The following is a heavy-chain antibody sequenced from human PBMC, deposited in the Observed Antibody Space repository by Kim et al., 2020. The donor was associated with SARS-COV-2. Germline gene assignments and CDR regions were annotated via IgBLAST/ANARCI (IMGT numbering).Heavy chain of an antibody. J-gene: IGHJ6*02. V-gene: IGHV3-30*04. D-gene: IGHD2-15*01. CDR1: GFTFSSYA. CDR3: ARDNEAIVVVVAAVSILGDYGMDV. Sequence: GGSLRLSCAASGFTFSSYAMHWVRQAPGKGLEWVAVISYDGSNKYYADSVKGRFTISRDNSKNTLYLQMNSLRAEDTAVYYCARDNEAIVVVVAAVSILGDYGMDVGGHGATVSVSS. CDR2: ISYDGSNK.